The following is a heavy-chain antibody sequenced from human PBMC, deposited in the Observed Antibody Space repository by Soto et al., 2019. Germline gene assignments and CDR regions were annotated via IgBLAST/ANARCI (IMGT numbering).Heavy chain of an antibody. J-gene: IGHJ5*02. CDR1: GYTFTSYA. D-gene: IGHD6-6*01. CDR2: INAGNGNT. V-gene: IGHV1-3*01. Sequence: GASVKVSCKAFGYTFTSYAMDWVRQAPGQRLEWMGWINAGNGNTKYSQKFQGRVTITRDTSASTAYMELSSLRSEDTAVYYCARVGLYSSSYGNWFDPWGQGTLVTVSS. CDR3: ARVGLYSSSYGNWFDP.